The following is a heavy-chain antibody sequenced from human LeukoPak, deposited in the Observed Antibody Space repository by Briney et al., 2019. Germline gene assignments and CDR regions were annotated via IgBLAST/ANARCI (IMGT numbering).Heavy chain of an antibody. CDR1: GFTFSRYN. Sequence: PGGSLRLSCAGSGFTFSRYNMNWFRQAPGKGLERVSSISSRSSYTFYADSVKGRFTISRDNAKNSLYLQMNSLGAEDTAVYYCARDAQWLVPEGYYYYMDVWGKGTTVTVSS. J-gene: IGHJ6*03. CDR3: ARDAQWLVPEGYYYYMDV. CDR2: ISSRSSYT. V-gene: IGHV3-21*01. D-gene: IGHD6-19*01.